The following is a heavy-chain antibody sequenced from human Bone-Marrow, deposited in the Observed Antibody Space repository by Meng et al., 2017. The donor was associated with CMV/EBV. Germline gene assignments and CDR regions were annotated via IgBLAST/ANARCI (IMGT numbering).Heavy chain of an antibody. CDR2: INPNSGGT. CDR3: ASQIVVVPAAKYHNWFDP. CDR1: GYTFTGYY. Sequence: ASVKVSCKASGYTFTGYYMHWVRQAPGQGLEWMGWINPNSGGTNYAQKFQGRVTMTRDTSISTAYMELSRLRSDDTAVYYCASQIVVVPAAKYHNWFDPWGQGKLVTVDS. J-gene: IGHJ5*02. D-gene: IGHD2-2*01. V-gene: IGHV1-2*02.